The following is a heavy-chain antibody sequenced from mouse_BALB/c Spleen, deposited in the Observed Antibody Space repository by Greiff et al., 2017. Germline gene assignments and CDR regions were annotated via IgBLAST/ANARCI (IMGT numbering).Heavy chain of an antibody. CDR2: ISSGGSYT. CDR1: GFTFSSYA. CDR3: ATSTDYHFDY. Sequence: EVKLVESGGGLVKPGGSLKLSCAASGFTFSSYAMSWVRQTPEKRLEWVATISSGGSYTYYPDSVKGRFTISRDNAKNTLYLQMSSLRSEDTAMYYCATSTDYHFDYWGQGTTLTVSS. D-gene: IGHD2-4*01. V-gene: IGHV5-9-3*01. J-gene: IGHJ2*01.